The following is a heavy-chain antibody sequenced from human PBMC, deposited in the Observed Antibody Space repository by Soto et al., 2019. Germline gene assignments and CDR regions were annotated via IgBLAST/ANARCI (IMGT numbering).Heavy chain of an antibody. V-gene: IGHV3-7*01. CDR3: ARMTSSLSPGR. J-gene: IGHJ4*02. Sequence: SLRLSCAASGFTFSSYWMSWVRQAPGKGLEWVANIKQDGSEKYYVDSVKGRITISRDNAKNSLYLQMNNLRAEDTAVYYCARMTSSLSPGRWGQGTLVTVSS. CDR2: IKQDGSEK. D-gene: IGHD2-2*01. CDR1: GFTFSSYW.